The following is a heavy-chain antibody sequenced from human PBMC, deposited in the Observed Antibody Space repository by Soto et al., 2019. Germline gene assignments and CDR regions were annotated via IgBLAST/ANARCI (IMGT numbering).Heavy chain of an antibody. CDR3: AREFYIESYIWGSYRRYFDY. V-gene: IGHV4-34*01. CDR2: INHSGST. D-gene: IGHD3-16*02. Sequence: ASETLSLTCAVYGGSFSGYYWSWIRQPPGKGLEWIGEINHSGSTNYNPSLKSRVTISVDTSKNQFSLKLSSVTAADTAVYYCAREFYIESYIWGSYRRYFDYWGQGTLVTVSS. CDR1: GGSFSGYY. J-gene: IGHJ4*02.